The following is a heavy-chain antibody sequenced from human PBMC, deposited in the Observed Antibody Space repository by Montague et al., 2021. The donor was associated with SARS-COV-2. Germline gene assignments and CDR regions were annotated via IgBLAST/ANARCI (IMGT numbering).Heavy chain of an antibody. V-gene: IGHV4-34*01. D-gene: IGHD6-13*01. CDR1: DGSFSGYY. J-gene: IGHJ2*01. Sequence: SETLSLTCAVYDGSFSGYYWSWIRQPPGKGLEWIGEVNHSGSTNYNPSLKSRVTISVDTSKNQFSLKLSSVTAADTAVYYCARRGRLGYRTIAAAGTYWYFDLWGRGTLVTVSS. CDR2: VNHSGST. CDR3: ARRGRLGYRTIAAAGTYWYFDL.